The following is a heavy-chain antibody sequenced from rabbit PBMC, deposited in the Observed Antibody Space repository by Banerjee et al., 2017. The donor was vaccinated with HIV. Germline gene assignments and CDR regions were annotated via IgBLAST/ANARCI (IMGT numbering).Heavy chain of an antibody. J-gene: IGHJ4*01. Sequence: QEQLEESGGGLVKPEGSLTLTCKASGFSFSNKYVMCWVRQAPGKGLEWIACINTISGDTVYATWAKGRFTISKASWTTVTLQMTSLTAADTATYFCARSYAGASTYGYPTLNLWGQGTLVTVS. CDR3: ARSYAGASTYGYPTLNL. D-gene: IGHD4-2*01. CDR1: GFSFSNKYV. V-gene: IGHV1S45*01. CDR2: INTISGDT.